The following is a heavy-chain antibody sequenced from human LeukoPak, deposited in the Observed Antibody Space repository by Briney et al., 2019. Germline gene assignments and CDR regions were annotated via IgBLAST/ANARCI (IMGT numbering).Heavy chain of an antibody. V-gene: IGHV1-69*13. CDR3: ARDGEVLEMATIHPRGFDY. CDR2: IIPIFGTA. D-gene: IGHD5-24*01. J-gene: IGHJ4*02. CDR1: GGTFSSYA. Sequence: SVKVSCKASGGTFSSYAISWVRQAPGQGLEWMGGIIPIFGTANYAQKFQGRVTITADESTSTAYMELSSLRSEDTAVYYCARDGEVLEMATIHPRGFDYWGQGTLVTVSS.